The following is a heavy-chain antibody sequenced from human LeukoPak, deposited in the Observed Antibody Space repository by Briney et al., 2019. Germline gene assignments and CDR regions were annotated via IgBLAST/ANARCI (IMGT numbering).Heavy chain of an antibody. V-gene: IGHV4-59*01. CDR1: GGSIRSYY. CDR2: IYYSGST. J-gene: IGHJ5*02. CDR3: ARDSGTANWFDP. D-gene: IGHD1-1*01. Sequence: SETLSLTYTVSGGSIRSYYWSWIRQPPGKGLEWIGYIYYSGSTNYNPSLKSRVTISVDTSKNQFSLKLSSVTAADTAVYYCARDSGTANWFDPWGQGTLVTVSS.